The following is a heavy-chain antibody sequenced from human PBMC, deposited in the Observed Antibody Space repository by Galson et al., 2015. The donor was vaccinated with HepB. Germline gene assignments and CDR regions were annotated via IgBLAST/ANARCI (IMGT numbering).Heavy chain of an antibody. CDR2: IIPIFGTA. Sequence: SVKVSCKASGGTFSSYAISWVRQAPGQGLEWMGGIIPIFGTANYAQKFQGRVTITADKSTSTAYMELSSLRSEDTAVYYCASRAARPRQTNPPGSSGCMDVWGQGTTVTVSS. CDR3: ASRAARPRQTNPPGSSGCMDV. J-gene: IGHJ6*02. V-gene: IGHV1-69*06. D-gene: IGHD6-6*01. CDR1: GGTFSSYA.